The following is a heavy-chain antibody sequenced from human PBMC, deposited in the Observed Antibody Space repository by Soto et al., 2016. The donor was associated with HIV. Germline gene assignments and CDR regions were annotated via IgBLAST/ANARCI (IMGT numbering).Heavy chain of an antibody. D-gene: IGHD3-10*01. V-gene: IGHV3-74*01. CDR1: GFTFSSYW. CDR3: ARDYEGSLWFGETRGDY. CDR2: INSDGSNT. Sequence: EVQLVESGGGLVQPGGSLRLSCAASGFTFSSYWMHWVRQAPGKGLVWVSRINSDGSNTNYADSVKGRFTISRDNAKNTLYLQMNGLRAEDTAVYYCARDYEGSLWFGETRGDYWGQGTLVTVSS. J-gene: IGHJ4*02.